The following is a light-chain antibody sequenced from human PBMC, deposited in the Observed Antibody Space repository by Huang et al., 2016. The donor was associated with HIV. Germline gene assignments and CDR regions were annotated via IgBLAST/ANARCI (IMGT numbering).Light chain of an antibody. CDR3: PEYSSSRFT. Sequence: DIQMTQSPSTLSASVGDRVTITCRASQRTSSWLAWYQQKPGKAPNLRIYKASTVESGVRSRFGGSGSGTEFAVTISSLQPDEFAHQSCPEYSSSRFTFGPETKVDIK. CDR2: KAS. CDR1: QRTSSW. J-gene: IGKJ3*01. V-gene: IGKV1-5*03.